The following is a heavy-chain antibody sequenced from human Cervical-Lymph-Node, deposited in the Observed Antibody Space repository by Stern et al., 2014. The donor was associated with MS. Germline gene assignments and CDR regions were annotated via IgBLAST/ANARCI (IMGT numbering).Heavy chain of an antibody. V-gene: IGHV3-21*01. J-gene: IGHJ4*02. CDR1: GFTFSTYS. Sequence: EVQLVESGGGLVKPGGSLRLSCEASGFTFSTYSMNWVRQAPGKGLEWVSSISSRSNFIHYADSVKGRFTISRDNAKNSVYLHMNSLRAEDTAVYYCASYAIAARLTWGQGTLVTVS. CDR2: ISSRSNFI. CDR3: ASYAIAARLT. D-gene: IGHD6-13*01.